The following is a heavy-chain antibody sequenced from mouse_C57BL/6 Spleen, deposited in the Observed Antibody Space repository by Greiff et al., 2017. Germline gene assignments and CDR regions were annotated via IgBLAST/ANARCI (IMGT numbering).Heavy chain of an antibody. J-gene: IGHJ3*01. V-gene: IGHV1-81*01. CDR3: SRYYDYDKCAWFAY. CDR1: GYTFTSYG. D-gene: IGHD2-4*01. CDR2: IYPRSGNN. Sequence: QVQLQQSGAELARPGASVKLSCKASGYTFTSYGISWVKQRTGQGLEWIGEIYPRSGNNYYNEKFKGKATLTADKSSSTAYLELRSLTSEDSAVYFCSRYYDYDKCAWFAYWGQGTLVTVSA.